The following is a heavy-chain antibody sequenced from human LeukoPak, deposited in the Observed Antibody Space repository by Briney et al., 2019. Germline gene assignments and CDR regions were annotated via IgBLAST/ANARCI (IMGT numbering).Heavy chain of an antibody. CDR1: GYTFTGYY. D-gene: IGHD3-3*01. V-gene: IGHV1-69*06. CDR2: IIPMYATA. CDR3: ARDRGRSTTIFGVIVSNDAFDI. Sequence: SVKVSCKASGYTFTGYYMHWVRQAPGQGLEWVGGIIPMYATASYAQKFQGRVRITADKSTSSAYMELSSLRSEDTAVYYCARDRGRSTTIFGVIVSNDAFDIWGQGTMVTVSS. J-gene: IGHJ3*02.